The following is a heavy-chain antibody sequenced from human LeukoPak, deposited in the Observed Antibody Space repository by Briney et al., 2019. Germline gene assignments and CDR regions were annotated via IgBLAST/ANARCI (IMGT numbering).Heavy chain of an antibody. V-gene: IGHV5-51*01. CDR3: ARRGEFCSNSGCFDKGYGLDV. CDR2: IYPSDSDT. D-gene: IGHD5-12*01. J-gene: IGHJ6*02. CDR1: GYKFSDYW. Sequence: GESLKISCKGSGYKFSDYWIGWVRHMPGTGLQWMGTIYPSDSDTRYSPSFQGQVIISVDKSISTAYLQWSSLEASDTAIYYCARRGEFCSNSGCFDKGYGLDVWGQGTTVTVSS.